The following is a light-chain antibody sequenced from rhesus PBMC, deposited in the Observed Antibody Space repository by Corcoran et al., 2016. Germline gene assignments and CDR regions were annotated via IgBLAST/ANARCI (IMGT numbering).Light chain of an antibody. CDR2: GTT. CDR3: QETSNLSPLT. CDR1: QSVTSY. J-gene: IGKJ4*01. Sequence: EIVMTQSPATLSLSPGETATISCRTSQSVTSYLAWYQQKPGQAPSLLIYGTTNRATGIPDRFSGSGSWTDFTRTISSLEPEDFAVYYCQETSNLSPLTFGGGTKVEIK. V-gene: IGKV3-31*02.